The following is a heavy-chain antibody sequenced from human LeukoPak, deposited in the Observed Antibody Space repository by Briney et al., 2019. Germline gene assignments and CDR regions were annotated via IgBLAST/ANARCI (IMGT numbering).Heavy chain of an antibody. Sequence: PSQTLSLTCTVSGGSISSGSYYWSWIRQPAGKGLEWIGRIYTSGSTNCNPSLKSRVTISVDTSKNQFSLKLSSVTAADTAVYYCARDPPTGGLSYWGQGTLVTVSS. D-gene: IGHD7-27*01. CDR1: GGSISSGSYY. CDR2: IYTSGST. V-gene: IGHV4-61*02. CDR3: ARDPPTGGLSY. J-gene: IGHJ4*02.